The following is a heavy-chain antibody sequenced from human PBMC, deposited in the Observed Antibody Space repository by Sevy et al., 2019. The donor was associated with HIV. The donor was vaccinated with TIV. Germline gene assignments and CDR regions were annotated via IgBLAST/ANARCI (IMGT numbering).Heavy chain of an antibody. V-gene: IGHV4-39*01. J-gene: IGHJ5*02. CDR3: AMEYSLSSGWFYP. Sequence: SETLSLTCTVSGGSISSSSYLWGWIRQPPGKGLEWIGSIYYTGSTYYNPSLKSRVTISIDTSKNQFSLKLSSVTAADTAVYYCAMEYSLSSGWFYPWGQGTLVTVSS. CDR1: GGSISSSSYL. CDR2: IYYTGST. D-gene: IGHD6-6*01.